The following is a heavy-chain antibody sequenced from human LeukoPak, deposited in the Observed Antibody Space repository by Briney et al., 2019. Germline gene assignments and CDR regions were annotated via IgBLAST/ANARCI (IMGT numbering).Heavy chain of an antibody. CDR2: IYYSGST. J-gene: IGHJ4*02. CDR1: GGSISSRSYY. V-gene: IGHV4-39*01. D-gene: IGHD6-19*01. Sequence: SETLSLTCTVSGGSISSRSYYLGWIRQPPGKGLEWIGSIYYSGSTYYHPSLKSGVTISVDTSTNQFSLKLSSVTAADTGVYYCARRLLHSSGWYYFAYWGQGTLVTVSS. CDR3: ARRLLHSSGWYYFAY.